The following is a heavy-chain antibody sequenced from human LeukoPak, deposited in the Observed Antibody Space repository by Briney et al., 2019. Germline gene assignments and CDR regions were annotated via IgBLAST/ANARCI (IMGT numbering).Heavy chain of an antibody. Sequence: SETLSLTCTVSGGXISSYYWSWIRQPPGKGLEWIGYIYYSGSTNYNPSLKSRVTISVDTSKNQFSLKLSSVTAADTAVYYCARRRGDYFDYWGQGTLVTVSS. V-gene: IGHV4-59*08. CDR1: GGXISSYY. CDR2: IYYSGST. J-gene: IGHJ4*02. CDR3: ARRRGDYFDY.